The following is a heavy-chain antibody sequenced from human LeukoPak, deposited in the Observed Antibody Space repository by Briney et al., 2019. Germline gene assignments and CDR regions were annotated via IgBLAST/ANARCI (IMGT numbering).Heavy chain of an antibody. J-gene: IGHJ5*01. CDR2: INPNSGGT. CDR1: GYTFTGYY. D-gene: IGHD1-26*01. CDR3: ARDVGGSYDS. Sequence: GASVKVSCKASGYTFTGYYMHWVRQAPGQGLEWMGWINPNSGGTNYAQKFQGRVTMTWDTSISTAYVELSRLTSDDTAVYYCARDVGGSYDSWGQGTLVTVSS. V-gene: IGHV1-2*02.